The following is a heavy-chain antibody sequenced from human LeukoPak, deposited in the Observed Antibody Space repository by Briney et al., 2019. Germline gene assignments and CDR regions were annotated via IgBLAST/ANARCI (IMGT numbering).Heavy chain of an antibody. Sequence: SETLSLTCTVSGYSISSGYYWGWIRQPPGKGLEWIGSIYHSGSTYYNPSLKSRVTISVDTSKNQFSLKLSSVTAADTAVYYCTRVGYSYGTSLIDYWGQGTLVTVSS. CDR1: GYSISSGYY. CDR2: IYHSGST. V-gene: IGHV4-38-2*02. J-gene: IGHJ4*02. CDR3: TRVGYSYGTSLIDY. D-gene: IGHD5-18*01.